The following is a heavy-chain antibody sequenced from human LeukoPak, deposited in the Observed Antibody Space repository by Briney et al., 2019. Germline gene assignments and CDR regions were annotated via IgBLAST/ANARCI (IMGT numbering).Heavy chain of an antibody. CDR2: IYPGDSET. Sequence: GESLKISCQASGYIFSNYWIGWVRQMPGKGLEWMAIIYPGDSETKYSPSFQGQVTISVDKSISTTYLQWSSVKASDTAMYYCARRRYYDSSGYYYFDYWGQGTLVTVSS. V-gene: IGHV5-51*01. D-gene: IGHD3-22*01. J-gene: IGHJ4*02. CDR1: GYIFSNYW. CDR3: ARRRYYDSSGYYYFDY.